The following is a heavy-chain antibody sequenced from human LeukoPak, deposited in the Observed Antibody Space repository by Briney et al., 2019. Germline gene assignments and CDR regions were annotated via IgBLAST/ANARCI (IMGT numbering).Heavy chain of an antibody. V-gene: IGHV3-15*01. CDR2: IKSKTDGGTT. D-gene: IGHD2-2*02. J-gene: IGHJ5*02. CDR3: ARYCSSTSCYKPP. CDR1: GFIFSNAW. Sequence: GGSLRLSCAASGFIFSNAWMSWVRQAPGKGLEWVGRIKSKTDGGTTDYAAPVKGRFTISRDDSKNTLYLHLNSLKTEDTAVYYCARYCSSTSCYKPPWGQGTLVTVSS.